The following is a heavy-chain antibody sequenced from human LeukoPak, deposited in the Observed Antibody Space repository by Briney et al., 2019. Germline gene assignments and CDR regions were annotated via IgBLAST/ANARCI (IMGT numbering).Heavy chain of an antibody. CDR1: GFTFSSYS. CDR3: ARLLRDSSGYPIPDY. V-gene: IGHV3-21*01. Sequence: GGSLRLSCAASGFTFSSYSMNWVRQAPGKGLEWVSSISSSSSYIYYADSVKGRFTISRDNAKNSLYLQMNSLRAEDTAVYNCARLLRDSSGYPIPDYWGQGTLVTVSS. D-gene: IGHD3-22*01. J-gene: IGHJ4*02. CDR2: ISSSSSYI.